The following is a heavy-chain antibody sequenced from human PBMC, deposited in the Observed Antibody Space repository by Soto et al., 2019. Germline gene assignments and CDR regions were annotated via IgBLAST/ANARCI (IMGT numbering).Heavy chain of an antibody. V-gene: IGHV3-30-3*01. CDR1: GFTFISYA. CDR2: ISYDGSNK. CDR3: ARLGGSYGDYVSGDYYYYYGMDV. Sequence: PGGSLDLSCGASGFTFISYAMHWDRQAPGKGLEWVAVISYDGSNKYYADSVKGRFTISRDNSKNTLYLQMNSLRAEDTAVYYCARLGGSYGDYVSGDYYYYYGMDVWGQGTTVTVS. J-gene: IGHJ6*02. D-gene: IGHD4-17*01.